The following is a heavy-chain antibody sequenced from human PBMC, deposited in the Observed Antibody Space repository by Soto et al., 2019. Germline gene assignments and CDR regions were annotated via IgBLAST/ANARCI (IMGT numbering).Heavy chain of an antibody. Sequence: LRLSCEGSGFTFSAYAMNWVRQAPGKGLEWVSYISSRSDTLYYADSVKGRFTISRDNAKNSVYLQVNNLRDEDTAVYYCARDPGQWLVPGYFDYWGQGTLVTVSS. CDR1: GFTFSAYA. CDR3: ARDPGQWLVPGYFDY. J-gene: IGHJ4*02. D-gene: IGHD6-19*01. CDR2: ISSRSDTL. V-gene: IGHV3-48*02.